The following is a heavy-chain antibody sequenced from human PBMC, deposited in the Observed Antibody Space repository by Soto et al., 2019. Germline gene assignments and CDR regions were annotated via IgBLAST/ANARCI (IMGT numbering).Heavy chain of an antibody. CDR3: ARDRLRYNWNDFPYYYYGMDV. CDR2: ISYDGSNK. Sequence: QVQLVESGGGVVQPGRSLRLSCAASGFTFSSYAMHWVRQAPGKGLEWVAVISYDGSNKYYADSVKDRFTISRDNSKNTLYLQINSLRAEDTAVYYCARDRLRYNWNDFPYYYYGMDVWGQGTTVTVSS. J-gene: IGHJ6*02. V-gene: IGHV3-30-3*01. D-gene: IGHD1-1*01. CDR1: GFTFSSYA.